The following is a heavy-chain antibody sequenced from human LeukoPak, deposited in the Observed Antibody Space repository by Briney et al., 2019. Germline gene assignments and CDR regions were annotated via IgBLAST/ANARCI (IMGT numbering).Heavy chain of an antibody. CDR1: GGSISSYY. V-gene: IGHV4-59*08. Sequence: SETLSLTCNDSGGSISSYYWSWIRQPPGKGLEWIGYIYYSGSTNYNPSLKSRVTISINTSKNQFSLNLTSVTAADTAVYYCARGMYYYDGSGDYWGQGTLVTVSS. CDR3: ARGMYYYDGSGDY. D-gene: IGHD3-22*01. CDR2: IYYSGST. J-gene: IGHJ4*02.